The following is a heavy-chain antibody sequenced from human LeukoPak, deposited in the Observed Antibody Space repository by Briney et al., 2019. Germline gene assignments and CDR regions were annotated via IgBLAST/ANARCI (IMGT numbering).Heavy chain of an antibody. J-gene: IGHJ3*02. Sequence: PSETLSLTCTVSGGSISSGDYYWSWIRQPPGKGLEWIGYIYYSGSTYYNSSLKSRVTISVDTSKNQFSLKLSSVTAADTAVYYCARVSMIVVQDIWGQGTMVTVSS. CDR1: GGSISSGDYY. V-gene: IGHV4-30-4*01. CDR2: IYYSGST. D-gene: IGHD3-22*01. CDR3: ARVSMIVVQDI.